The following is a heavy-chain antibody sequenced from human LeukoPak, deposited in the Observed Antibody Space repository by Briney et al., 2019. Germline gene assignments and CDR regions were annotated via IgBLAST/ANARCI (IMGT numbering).Heavy chain of an antibody. D-gene: IGHD3-3*01. J-gene: IGHJ3*02. CDR1: GYTFTSYD. V-gene: IGHV1-8*01. Sequence: GASVKVSCKASGYTFTSYDINWVRQATGQGLEWMGWMNPNSGNTGYAQKFQGRVTMTRNTSISTAYMELSSLRYEDTAVYYCARDEEWRGYLGRAFDIWGXXTMVTVSS. CDR3: ARDEEWRGYLGRAFDI. CDR2: MNPNSGNT.